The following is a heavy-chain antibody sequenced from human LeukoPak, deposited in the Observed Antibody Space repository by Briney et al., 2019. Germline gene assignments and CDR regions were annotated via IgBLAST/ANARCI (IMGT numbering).Heavy chain of an antibody. CDR3: ASSPRLTTSWFLFDS. CDR2: VYYSGST. Sequence: SETLSLTCSVSGDSFSNYYWTWIRQPPGKGLEWIGYVYYSGSTNFNPSLKTRLHLSVDTSKNRFSLKLSSVTAADTAVYYCASSPRLTTSWFLFDSWGHGTLVTVSS. J-gene: IGHJ5*01. V-gene: IGHV4-59*08. D-gene: IGHD2-2*01. CDR1: GDSFSNYY.